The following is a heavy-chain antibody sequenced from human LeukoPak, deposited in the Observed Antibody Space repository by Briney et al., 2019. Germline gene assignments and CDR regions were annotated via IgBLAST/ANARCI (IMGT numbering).Heavy chain of an antibody. Sequence: GGSLRLSCADSGFTVSSNYMSWVRQAPGKGLEWVSVIYSGGSTYYADSVKGRFTISRDNSKNTLYLQMNSLRAEDTAVYYCARSTPSGDYRVDAFDIWGQGTMVTVSS. CDR2: IYSGGST. J-gene: IGHJ3*02. CDR1: GFTVSSNY. V-gene: IGHV3-66*01. CDR3: ARSTPSGDYRVDAFDI. D-gene: IGHD4-17*01.